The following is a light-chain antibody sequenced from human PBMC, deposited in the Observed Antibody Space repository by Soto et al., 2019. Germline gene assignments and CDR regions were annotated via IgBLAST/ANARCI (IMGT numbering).Light chain of an antibody. CDR2: EVS. J-gene: IGLJ1*01. V-gene: IGLV2-18*02. Sequence: QSVQTQPPSVSESPGQSVAISCTGTSIDVGSYNRVSWYQQPPGTAPKVMIYEVSNRPSGVPDRFSGSKSGNTASLTISGLQAEDEADYYCSSYTSSNTYVFGTGTKVTVL. CDR1: SIDVGSYNR. CDR3: SSYTSSNTYV.